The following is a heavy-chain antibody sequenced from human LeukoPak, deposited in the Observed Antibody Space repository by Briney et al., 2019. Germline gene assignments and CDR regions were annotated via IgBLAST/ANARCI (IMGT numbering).Heavy chain of an antibody. Sequence: ASVKVSCKASGYTFTNYYIHWVRQAPGQGLELMGIINPTSVSTAYTQKFQGRVTMTIDTSTSTVYMELSSLRSDDTAVYYCARLGYYYDSLGHYAYWGQGTLVIVCS. CDR1: GYTFTNYY. J-gene: IGHJ4*02. V-gene: IGHV1-46*01. CDR2: INPTSVST. D-gene: IGHD3-22*01. CDR3: ARLGYYYDSLGHYAY.